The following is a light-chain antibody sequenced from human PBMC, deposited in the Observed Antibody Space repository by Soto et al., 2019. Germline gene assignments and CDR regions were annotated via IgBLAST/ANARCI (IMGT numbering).Light chain of an antibody. CDR2: DAS. CDR3: QQLNSFVT. J-gene: IGKJ3*01. CDR1: QTISSY. V-gene: IGKV1-9*01. Sequence: DIQLTQSPSFLSASVGDRVTITCRASQTISSYLVWYQQKPGKAPKVLISDASTLQSGVSSRFSGSGFGTEFTLTISSLQPEDIATYYCQQLNSFVTFGPGTKVNI.